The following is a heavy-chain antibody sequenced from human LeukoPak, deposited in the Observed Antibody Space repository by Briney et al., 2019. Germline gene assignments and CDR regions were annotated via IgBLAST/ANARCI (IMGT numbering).Heavy chain of an antibody. CDR1: GGSFSGYY. J-gene: IGHJ3*02. CDR2: INHSGST. Sequence: SETLSLTCAVYGGSFSGYYWSWIRQPPGKGLEWIGEINHSGSTNYNPSLKSRVTISVDTSKNQFSLKLSSVTAADTAVYYCARVGRSGSYYQLFTVIHRCAFDIWGQGTMVTVSS. CDR3: ARVGRSGSYYQLFTVIHRCAFDI. V-gene: IGHV4-34*01. D-gene: IGHD1-26*01.